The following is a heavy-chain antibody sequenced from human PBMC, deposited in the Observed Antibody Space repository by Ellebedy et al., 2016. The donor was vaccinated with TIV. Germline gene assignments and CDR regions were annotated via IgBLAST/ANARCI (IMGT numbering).Heavy chain of an antibody. Sequence: MPSETLSLTCTVSGGSISSYYWSWIRQPPGKGLEWIGEINHSGSTNYNPSLKSRVTISVDTSKNQFSLKLSSVTAADTAVYYCARTYYYDSSGYYLPYYFDYWGQGTLVTVSS. CDR1: GGSISSYY. CDR2: INHSGST. D-gene: IGHD3-22*01. J-gene: IGHJ4*02. V-gene: IGHV4-34*01. CDR3: ARTYYYDSSGYYLPYYFDY.